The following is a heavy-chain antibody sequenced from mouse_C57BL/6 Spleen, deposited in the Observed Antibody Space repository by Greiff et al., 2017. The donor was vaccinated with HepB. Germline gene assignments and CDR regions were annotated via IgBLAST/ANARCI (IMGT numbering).Heavy chain of an antibody. V-gene: IGHV5-9*01. J-gene: IGHJ3*01. CDR2: ISGGGGNT. Sequence: DVLLVESGGGLVKPGGSLKLSCAASGFTFSSYTMSWVRQTPEQRLEWVATISGGGGNTYYPDSVKGRFTISRDNAKNTLYLQMSSLRSEDTALYYCARHGGYYAWFAYWGQGTLVTVSA. CDR1: GFTFSSYT. CDR3: ARHGGYYAWFAY. D-gene: IGHD2-3*01.